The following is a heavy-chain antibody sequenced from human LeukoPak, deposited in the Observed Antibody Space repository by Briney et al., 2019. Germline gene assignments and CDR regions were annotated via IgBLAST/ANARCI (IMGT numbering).Heavy chain of an antibody. CDR2: VKHDGSEK. J-gene: IGHJ4*02. CDR3: ARDAWKDRYFDY. D-gene: IGHD2-15*01. CDR1: GFTFSSYW. V-gene: IGHV3-7*01. Sequence: GGSLRLSCAASGFTFSSYWMSWVRRAPGKGLEWVANVKHDGSEKFYVDSVKGRFTISRDNAKNSLYLQMNSLRAGDTAVYYCARDAWKDRYFDYWGQGTLVTVSS.